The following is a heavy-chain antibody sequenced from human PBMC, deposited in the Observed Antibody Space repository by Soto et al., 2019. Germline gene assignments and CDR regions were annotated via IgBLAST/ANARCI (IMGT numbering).Heavy chain of an antibody. CDR2: IYYSGST. V-gene: IGHV4-31*03. Sequence: SETLSLTRTVSGGSISSGGYYWSWIRQHPGKGLEWIGYIYYSGSTYYNPSLKSRVTISVDTSKNQFSLKLSSVTAADTAVYYCARERSLRNWGLSGPFDYWGQGTLVTVSS. D-gene: IGHD7-27*01. CDR1: GGSISSGGYY. CDR3: ARERSLRNWGLSGPFDY. J-gene: IGHJ4*02.